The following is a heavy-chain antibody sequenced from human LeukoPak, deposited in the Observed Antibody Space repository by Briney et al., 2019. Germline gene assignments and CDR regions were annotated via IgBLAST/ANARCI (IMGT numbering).Heavy chain of an antibody. CDR3: ATHNSGYDSGNDAFDI. V-gene: IGHV4-30-4*08. D-gene: IGHD3-22*01. CDR2: IYYCEST. Sequence: SQTLSLTCTVSGGSISIGDSYWSWIRHPPGKGLEWIGYIYYCESTYYKPSLKSRFTISVGTSKNRFSLTLSSVTAADTAVYFCATHNSGYDSGNDAFDIWGQGTMVTVSS. CDR1: GGSISIGDSY. J-gene: IGHJ3*02.